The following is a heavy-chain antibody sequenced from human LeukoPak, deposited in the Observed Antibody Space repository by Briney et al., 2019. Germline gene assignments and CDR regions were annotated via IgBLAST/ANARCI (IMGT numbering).Heavy chain of an antibody. Sequence: ASVKVSCKASGYTFTSLYMHWVRQAPGQGLEWMGVINPSSGSTSNAQKFQGRVTMTRDTSTSTVYMELSSLRPEDTAVYYCARDTASVWYSSGWYEYFQHWGQGTLVTVSS. J-gene: IGHJ1*01. V-gene: IGHV1-46*01. CDR1: GYTFTSLY. CDR2: INPSSGST. CDR3: ARDTASVWYSSGWYEYFQH. D-gene: IGHD6-19*01.